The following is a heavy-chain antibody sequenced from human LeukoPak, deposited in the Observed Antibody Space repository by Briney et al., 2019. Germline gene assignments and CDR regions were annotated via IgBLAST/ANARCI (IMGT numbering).Heavy chain of an antibody. D-gene: IGHD6-6*01. CDR1: GFTFSSYS. V-gene: IGHV4-34*01. CDR3: ARGLWSSIAARRKPGGFDY. Sequence: GSLRLSCAASGFTFSSYSMNWVRQAPGKGLEWIGEINHSGSTNYNPSLKSRVTISVDTSKNQFSLKLSSVTAADTAVYYCARGLWSSIAARRKPGGFDYWGQGTLVTVSS. J-gene: IGHJ4*02. CDR2: INHSGST.